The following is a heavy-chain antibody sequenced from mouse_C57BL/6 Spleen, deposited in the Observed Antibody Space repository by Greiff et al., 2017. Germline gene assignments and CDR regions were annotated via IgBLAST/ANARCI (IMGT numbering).Heavy chain of an antibody. D-gene: IGHD2-5*01. CDR2: INPSSGNT. J-gene: IGHJ3*01. CDR1: GYTFTSYW. V-gene: IGHV1-7*01. Sequence: LVEPGAELAKPGASVKLSCKASGYTFTSYWMHWVKQRPGQGLEWIGYINPSSGNTKYHKKFKDKATFTADKSSRTAYMQLSSLTYEDSAVYYCAIEWESSSYYSNYCAYWGQGTLVTVSA. CDR3: AIEWESSSYYSNYCAY.